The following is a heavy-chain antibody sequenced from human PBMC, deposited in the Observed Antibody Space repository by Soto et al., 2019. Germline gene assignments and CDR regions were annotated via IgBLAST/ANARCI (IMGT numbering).Heavy chain of an antibody. D-gene: IGHD3-10*01. CDR3: AIRLGHYYGSGSYGPYGMDV. CDR1: GFTFSSYA. Sequence: GGSLRLSCAASGFTFSSYAMSWVRQAPGKGLEWVSAISGSGGSTYYADSVKGRFTISRDNSKNTLYLQMNSLRAEDTAVYYFAIRLGHYYGSGSYGPYGMDVWGQGTTVTVSS. J-gene: IGHJ6*02. CDR2: ISGSGGST. V-gene: IGHV3-23*01.